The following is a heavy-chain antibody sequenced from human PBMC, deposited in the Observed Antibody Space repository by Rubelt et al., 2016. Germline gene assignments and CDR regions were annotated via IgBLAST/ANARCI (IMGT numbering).Heavy chain of an antibody. Sequence: VQLVQSGAEVKKPGSSVKVSCKASGGTFSSYAISWVRQAPGPGLEWMGGIIPIFGTANYAQKFQGRVTMTADESTSTAYMELSSLRSEDTAVYYCARDFLEWSDAFDIWGQGTMVTVSS. CDR3: ARDFLEWSDAFDI. CDR1: GGTFSSYA. J-gene: IGHJ3*02. D-gene: IGHD3-3*01. V-gene: IGHV1-69*01. CDR2: IIPIFGTA.